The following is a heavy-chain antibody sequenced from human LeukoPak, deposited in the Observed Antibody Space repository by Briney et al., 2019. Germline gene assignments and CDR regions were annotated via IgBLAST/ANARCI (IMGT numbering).Heavy chain of an antibody. CDR1: GYPFINYW. CDR2: IDPTDPYT. Sequence: GESLRISCQGSGYPFINYWISWVRQMPGKGLEWVGRIDPTDPYTNYSPSFQGHVSISADKSISTAYLQWSSLKGSDTAMYYCARLLTGDDAFDIWGQGTMVTVSS. J-gene: IGHJ3*02. CDR3: ARLLTGDDAFDI. D-gene: IGHD7-27*01. V-gene: IGHV5-10-1*01.